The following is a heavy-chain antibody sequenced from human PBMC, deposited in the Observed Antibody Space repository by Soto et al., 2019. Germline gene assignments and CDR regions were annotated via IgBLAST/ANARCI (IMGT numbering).Heavy chain of an antibody. Sequence: QVQLQESGPGLVKPSETLSLTCTVSGGSISNYYWGWIRQPPGKGLEWVASISDTGSTAYKPSLKGRLTISKDTSKNQISLTLNSVTAADTAVYYCARRLISVGVKWFDPWGQGTLVTVSS. CDR1: GGSISNYY. V-gene: IGHV4-59*08. CDR2: ISDTGST. CDR3: ARRLISVGVKWFDP. J-gene: IGHJ5*02. D-gene: IGHD2-21*02.